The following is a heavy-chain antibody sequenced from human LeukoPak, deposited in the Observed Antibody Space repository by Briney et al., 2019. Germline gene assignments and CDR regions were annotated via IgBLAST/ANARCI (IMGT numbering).Heavy chain of an antibody. J-gene: IGHJ4*02. CDR3: AREVTYYDILTGYYPYPLYYFDY. CDR2: ISAYNGNT. Sequence: ASVKVSCKASGYTFTSYGISWVRQAPGQGLEWMGWISAYNGNTNYAQKLQGRVTMITDTSTSTAYMELRSLRSDDTAVYYCAREVTYYDILTGYYPYPLYYFDYWGQGTLVTVSS. CDR1: GYTFTSYG. D-gene: IGHD3-9*01. V-gene: IGHV1-18*01.